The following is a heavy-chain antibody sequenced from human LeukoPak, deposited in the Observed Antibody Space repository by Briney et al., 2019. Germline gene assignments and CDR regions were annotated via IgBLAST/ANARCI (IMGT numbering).Heavy chain of an antibody. CDR1: GYTFSGYF. CDR3: ARDPGLLAARPYYFDY. Sequence: GASVKVSCRASGYTFSGYFMHWVRQAPGQGLEWMGRIIPILGIANYAQKFQGRVTITADKSTSTAYMGLSSLRCEDTAVYYCARDPGLLAARPYYFDYWGQGTLVTVSS. CDR2: IIPILGIA. J-gene: IGHJ4*02. V-gene: IGHV1-69*04. D-gene: IGHD6-6*01.